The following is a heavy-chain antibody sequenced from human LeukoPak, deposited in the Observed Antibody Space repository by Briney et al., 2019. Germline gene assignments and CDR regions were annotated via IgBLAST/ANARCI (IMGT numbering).Heavy chain of an antibody. CDR2: IYGGGGVI. J-gene: IGHJ4*02. V-gene: IGHV3-23*03. D-gene: IGHD5-12*01. Sequence: GGSLRLSCAASGFTFSGYGMYWVRQAPRKGPEWVAGIYGGGGVIKYADSVKGRFTISRDNSENILYLQMDSLRVEDTAMYYCAKDRVPDSGYDIDYWGQGTLVTVSS. CDR1: GFTFSGYG. CDR3: AKDRVPDSGYDIDY.